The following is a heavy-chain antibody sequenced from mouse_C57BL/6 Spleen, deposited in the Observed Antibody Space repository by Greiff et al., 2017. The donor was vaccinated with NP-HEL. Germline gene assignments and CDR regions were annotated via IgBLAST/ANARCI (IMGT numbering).Heavy chain of an antibody. J-gene: IGHJ2*01. CDR1: GFSFTSYG. CDR2: IWSGGST. D-gene: IGHD2-4*01. V-gene: IGHV2-2*01. CDR3: ARSDYDGYYFDY. Sequence: VKVVESGPGLVQPSQSLSISCTVSGFSFTSYGVHWVRQSPGKGLEWLGVIWSGGSTDYNAAFISRLSISKDNSKSQVFFKMNSLQADDTAIYYCARSDYDGYYFDYGGQGTTLTVSS.